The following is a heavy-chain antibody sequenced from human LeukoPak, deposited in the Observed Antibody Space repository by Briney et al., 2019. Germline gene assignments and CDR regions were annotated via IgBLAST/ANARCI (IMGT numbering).Heavy chain of an antibody. CDR1: CGSISTSDYY. Sequence: PSETLSLTCTVSCGSISTSDYYWGWIRQPPGKGLEWIGSVFYSGSTYYNPSLKSRVTISVDTSKNQFSLKLSSVTAADTAVYYCARVPNWNYPSFDYWGQGILVTVSS. J-gene: IGHJ4*02. V-gene: IGHV4-39*01. D-gene: IGHD1-7*01. CDR3: ARVPNWNYPSFDY. CDR2: VFYSGST.